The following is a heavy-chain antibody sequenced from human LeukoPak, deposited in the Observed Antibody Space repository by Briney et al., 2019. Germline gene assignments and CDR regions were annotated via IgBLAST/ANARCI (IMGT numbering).Heavy chain of an antibody. Sequence: GGSLRLSCAASGFTFSGYWMHWVRQAPGKGLVWVSRINSDGSSTSYADSVRGRFSISRDNAKNSLYLQMNSLRAEDMALYYCAKATVDIVAKGALHAFDIWGQGTMVTVSS. CDR3: AKATVDIVAKGALHAFDI. CDR1: GFTFSGYW. CDR2: INSDGSST. V-gene: IGHV3-74*01. J-gene: IGHJ3*02. D-gene: IGHD5-12*01.